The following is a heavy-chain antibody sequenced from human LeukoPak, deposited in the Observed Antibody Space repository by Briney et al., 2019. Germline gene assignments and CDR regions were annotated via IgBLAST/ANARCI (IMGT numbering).Heavy chain of an antibody. D-gene: IGHD3-22*01. CDR1: GFTFSSYG. Sequence: GGSLRLSCAASGFTFSSYGMSWVRQAPGKGLEWVSAISGSGGSTYYADSVKGRFTISRDNSKNTLYLQMNSLRAEDTAVYYCAKSLGDSSGFPFDYWGQGTLVTVSS. V-gene: IGHV3-23*01. CDR2: ISGSGGST. CDR3: AKSLGDSSGFPFDY. J-gene: IGHJ4*02.